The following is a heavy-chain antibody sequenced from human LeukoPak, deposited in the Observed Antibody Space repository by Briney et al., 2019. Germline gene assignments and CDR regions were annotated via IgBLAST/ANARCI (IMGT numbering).Heavy chain of an antibody. J-gene: IGHJ4*02. CDR2: IYYSGST. Sequence: SETLSLTCTVSGGSISSSSYYWGWIRQPPGKGLEWIGSIYYSGSTYYNPSLKSRVTISVDTSKNQFSLKLSSATAADTAVYYCARRGSSGRSSDYWGQGTLVTVSS. CDR1: GGSISSSSYY. V-gene: IGHV4-39*01. CDR3: ARRGSSGRSSDY. D-gene: IGHD3-22*01.